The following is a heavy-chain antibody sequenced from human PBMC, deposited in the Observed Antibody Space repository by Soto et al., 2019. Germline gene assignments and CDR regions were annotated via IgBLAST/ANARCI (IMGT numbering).Heavy chain of an antibody. CDR3: AQGGPFWGGHYFDY. Sequence: QVQLVESGGGVVQPGRSLRLSCAASGFTFSSYGMHWVRQAPGKGLEWVAVISYDGSNKYYADSVKGRFTISRDNSKNTLYLQMNSLRAEDTAVYYCAQGGPFWGGHYFDYWGQGTLVTVSS. V-gene: IGHV3-30*18. CDR2: ISYDGSNK. CDR1: GFTFSSYG. J-gene: IGHJ4*02. D-gene: IGHD3-16*01.